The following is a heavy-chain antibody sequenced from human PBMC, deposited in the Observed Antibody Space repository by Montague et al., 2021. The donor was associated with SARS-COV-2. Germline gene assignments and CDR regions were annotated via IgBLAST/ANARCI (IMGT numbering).Heavy chain of an antibody. J-gene: IGHJ6*02. CDR3: ARVGRQQLVRLSGMDV. Sequence: SETLSLTCTVSGGSISSSSYYWGWIRQPPGKGLEWIGSIYYSGSTYYNPSLKSRVTISVDTSKNQFSLKLSSVTAADTAVYYCARVGRQQLVRLSGMDVWGQGTPV. CDR1: GGSISSSSYY. V-gene: IGHV4-39*07. D-gene: IGHD6-13*01. CDR2: IYYSGST.